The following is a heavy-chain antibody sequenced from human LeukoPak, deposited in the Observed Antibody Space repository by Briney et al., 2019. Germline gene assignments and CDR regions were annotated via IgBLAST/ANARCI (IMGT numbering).Heavy chain of an antibody. CDR1: GYTFTSYD. J-gene: IGHJ4*02. CDR3: AAGVGYCSSTSCQLYDY. D-gene: IGHD2-2*01. Sequence: ASVKVSCKASGYTFTSYDINWVRQATGQGLEWMGWINPNSGGTNYAQKFQGRVTMTRDTSISTAYMELSRLRSDDTAVYYCAAGVGYCSSTSCQLYDYWGQGTLVTVSS. V-gene: IGHV1-2*02. CDR2: INPNSGGT.